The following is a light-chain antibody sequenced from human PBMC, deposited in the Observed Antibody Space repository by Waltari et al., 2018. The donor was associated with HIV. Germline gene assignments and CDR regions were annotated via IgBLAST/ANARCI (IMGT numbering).Light chain of an antibody. CDR1: SSDIGAYNY. Sequence: QSALTQPRSVSGSPGQSVTISCTGTSSDIGAYNYVSWYQHHPDKGPKLLIYDVNKRPSGGLYLFSGSKSGNTSSLTISGLQAEDEADYYCCSYADTFFVLFGGRTKLTVL. V-gene: IGLV2-11*01. CDR3: CSYADTFFVL. CDR2: DVN. J-gene: IGLJ2*01.